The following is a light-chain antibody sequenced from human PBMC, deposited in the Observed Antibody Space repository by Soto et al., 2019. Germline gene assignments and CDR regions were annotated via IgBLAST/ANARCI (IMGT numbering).Light chain of an antibody. V-gene: IGKV3-20*01. CDR2: GAS. CDR3: QQYGNSPRT. Sequence: EIVLTQSPGTLSLSPGERATLSCRASQSVSSSNLAWYQQKPGQAPRLLIYGASSRATGIPDRFSGGGSGTDFTLTISRLEPEDFEVYYCQQYGNSPRTFGQGTKVEIK. J-gene: IGKJ1*01. CDR1: QSVSSSN.